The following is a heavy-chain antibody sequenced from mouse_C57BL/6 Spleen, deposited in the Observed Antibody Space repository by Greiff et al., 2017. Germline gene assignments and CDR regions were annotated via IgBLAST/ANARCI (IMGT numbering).Heavy chain of an antibody. CDR1: GYAFSSSW. CDR3: ARSGYYGSSPFAY. Sequence: VQLQQSGPELVKPGASVKISCKASGYAFSSSWMNWVKQRPGKGLEWIGRIYPGDGDTNYNGKFKGKATLTADKSSSTAYMQLSSLTSEDSAVYFCARSGYYGSSPFAYWGQGTLVTVSA. J-gene: IGHJ3*01. D-gene: IGHD1-1*01. V-gene: IGHV1-82*01. CDR2: IYPGDGDT.